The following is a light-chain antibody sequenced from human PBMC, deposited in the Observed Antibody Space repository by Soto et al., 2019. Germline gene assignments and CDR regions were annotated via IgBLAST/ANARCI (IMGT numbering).Light chain of an antibody. CDR2: AAS. V-gene: IGKV1-39*01. CDR3: QQSYSSPLT. J-gene: IGKJ4*01. Sequence: DIQMTQSPSSLSASVGDRVTITCRASQSINSTLNWYQQKPGKAPKVLIYAASSLQSGVPSRFSGSGSGTDFALTISSLQPEDFATYLCQQSYSSPLTFGGGTKVEIK. CDR1: QSINST.